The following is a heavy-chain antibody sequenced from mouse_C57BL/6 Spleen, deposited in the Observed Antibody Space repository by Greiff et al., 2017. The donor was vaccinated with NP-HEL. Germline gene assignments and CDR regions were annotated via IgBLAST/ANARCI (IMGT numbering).Heavy chain of an antibody. CDR3: ATPYYYGSPYCDY. V-gene: IGHV14-2*01. Sequence: QLQQSGAELVKPGASVKLSCTASGFNINDYYMHWVKQRTEQGLEWIGRIDPEDGETKYAPKFQGTATITADTSSNTAYLQLRSLTSEDTAVYYCATPYYYGSPYCDYWGQGTTLTVSS. J-gene: IGHJ2*01. CDR1: GFNINDYY. CDR2: IDPEDGET. D-gene: IGHD1-1*01.